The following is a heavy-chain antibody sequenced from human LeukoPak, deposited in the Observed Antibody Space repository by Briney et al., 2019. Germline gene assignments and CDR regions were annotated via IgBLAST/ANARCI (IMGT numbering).Heavy chain of an antibody. CDR2: MWYDGSNK. CDR1: GFTFSSYG. J-gene: IGHJ4*02. V-gene: IGHV3-33*01. Sequence: PGGSLRLSCAASGFTFSSYGMHWARQAPGKGLEWVAVMWYDGSNKYYADSVKGRFTISRDNSKNTLYLQMNSLRVEDTAVYYCARGDQLLLDWGQGTLVTVSS. D-gene: IGHD2-2*01. CDR3: ARGDQLLLD.